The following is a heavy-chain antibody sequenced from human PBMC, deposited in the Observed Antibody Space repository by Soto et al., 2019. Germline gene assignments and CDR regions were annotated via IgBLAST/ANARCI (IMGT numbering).Heavy chain of an antibody. CDR3: AGGSSWHDAFDI. CDR2: IYSGGST. J-gene: IGHJ3*02. Sequence: HPGGSLGLSCAASGFTVSSNYMSWVRQAPGKGLKWVSVIYSGGSTYYADSVKGRFTISRDNSKNTLYLQMNSLRAEDTAVYYCAGGSSWHDAFDIWGQGTMVTVSS. V-gene: IGHV3-66*01. D-gene: IGHD6-13*01. CDR1: GFTVSSNY.